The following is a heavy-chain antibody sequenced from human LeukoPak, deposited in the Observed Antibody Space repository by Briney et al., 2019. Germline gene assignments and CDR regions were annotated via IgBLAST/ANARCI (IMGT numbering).Heavy chain of an antibody. CDR1: GFTFSRYS. Sequence: GGSLRLSCAASGFTFSRYSMNWVRQAPGKGLEWVSSISSGSSYIYYADSVKGRFTISRDNAKSSLYLQLNSLRAEDTAVYFCARKSYSSSWYDFDYWGQGTLVTVSS. D-gene: IGHD6-13*01. V-gene: IGHV3-21*01. CDR3: ARKSYSSSWYDFDY. J-gene: IGHJ4*02. CDR2: ISSGSSYI.